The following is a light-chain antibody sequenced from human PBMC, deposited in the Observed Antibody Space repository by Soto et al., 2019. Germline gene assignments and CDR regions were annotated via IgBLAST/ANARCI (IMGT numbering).Light chain of an antibody. J-gene: IGKJ2*01. CDR3: QQFDGSRPAFT. Sequence: ESLLTQSPGTLSLSPGERATLSCRASQTVNSRHLNWYQHKPGQAPRLLIYGASIRAAGIPDSFSGSRSGADFSLTITRLEPEDSAVYYCQQFDGSRPAFTFGQGTKLEI. CDR2: GAS. CDR1: QTVNSRH. V-gene: IGKV3-20*01.